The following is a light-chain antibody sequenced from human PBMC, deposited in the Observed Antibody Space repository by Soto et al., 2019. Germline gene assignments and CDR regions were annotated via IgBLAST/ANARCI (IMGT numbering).Light chain of an antibody. V-gene: IGLV1-44*01. CDR1: SSNIGSNT. J-gene: IGLJ1*01. Sequence: QSVLTQPPSASGTPEQRVTISCSGSSSNIGSNTVNWYQQLPGTAPKLLIYSINHRPSGVPDRFSGSKSGTSASLAISGLQSEDEADYYCAAWDDSLNGYVFGTGTKVTVL. CDR3: AAWDDSLNGYV. CDR2: SIN.